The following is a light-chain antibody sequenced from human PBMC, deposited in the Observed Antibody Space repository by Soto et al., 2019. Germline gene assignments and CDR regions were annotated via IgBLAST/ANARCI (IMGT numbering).Light chain of an antibody. CDR1: QSISSY. CDR2: AAS. CDR3: QQSYSTPR. J-gene: IGKJ3*01. Sequence: DIQRTQSPSSLSASIGDRVTITCRASQSISSYLNWYQQKPGKAPKLLIYAASSLQSGVPSTFSSSGSGTDFTLTISSLQPEDFATYYCQQSYSTPRFGPGTKVDIK. V-gene: IGKV1-39*01.